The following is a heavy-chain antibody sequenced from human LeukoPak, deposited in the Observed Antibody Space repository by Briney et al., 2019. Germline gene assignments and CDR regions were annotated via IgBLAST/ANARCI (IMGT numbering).Heavy chain of an antibody. V-gene: IGHV4-38-2*02. Sequence: SETLSLTCTVSGYSISSGYYWGWIRQPPGKGLEWIGSIYHSGSTYYNPSLKSRVTISVDTSKNQFSLKLSSVTAADTAVYYCARIRFWEWFPYYFDYWGQGTLVTVSS. CDR1: GYSISSGYY. CDR3: ARIRFWEWFPYYFDY. J-gene: IGHJ4*02. CDR2: IYHSGST. D-gene: IGHD3-3*01.